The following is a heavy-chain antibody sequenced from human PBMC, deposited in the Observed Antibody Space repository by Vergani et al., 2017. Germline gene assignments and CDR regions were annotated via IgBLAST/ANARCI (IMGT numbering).Heavy chain of an antibody. J-gene: IGHJ6*03. D-gene: IGHD3-16*01. Sequence: QVQLQESGPGLVKPSQTLSLTCAVSGGSISSGGYSWGWIRQPPGKGLEWIGYIYHSGSTDYNPSLKSRVTISVDRPKNQFSLKLSSVTAADTAVYYCARLTFYYMDVWGKGTTVTVSS. CDR3: ARLTFYYMDV. CDR1: GGSISSGGYS. CDR2: IYHSGST. V-gene: IGHV4-30-2*01.